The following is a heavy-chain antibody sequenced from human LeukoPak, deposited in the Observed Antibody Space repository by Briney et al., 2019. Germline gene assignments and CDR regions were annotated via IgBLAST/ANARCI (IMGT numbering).Heavy chain of an antibody. CDR1: GFTFYSSA. V-gene: IGHV3-23*01. CDR3: AKDSGYQLLSHFKS. J-gene: IGHJ4*02. Sequence: PGGSLRLSCAASGFTFYSSAMSWVRQAPGKGLEWVSAITGSGGTTYYVDSVKGRFTISRDNSKNTLYLQMNSLRAEDTAVYYCAKDSGYQLLSHFKSWGRGTLVTVSS. CDR2: ITGSGGTT. D-gene: IGHD2-2*01.